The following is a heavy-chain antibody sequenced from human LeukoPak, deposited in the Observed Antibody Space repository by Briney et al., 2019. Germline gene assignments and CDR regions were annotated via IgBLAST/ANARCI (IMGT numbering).Heavy chain of an antibody. V-gene: IGHV4-34*01. CDR3: ARLGSGSYYYYYYMDV. CDR1: GGSFSGYY. J-gene: IGHJ6*03. CDR2: INHSGST. D-gene: IGHD3-10*02. Sequence: SETLSLTCAVYGGSFSGYYWSWIRQPPGKGLEWIGEINHSGSTNYNPSLKSRVTISVDTSKNQFSLKLSSVTAADTAVYYCARLGSGSYYYYYYMDVWGKGTTVTISS.